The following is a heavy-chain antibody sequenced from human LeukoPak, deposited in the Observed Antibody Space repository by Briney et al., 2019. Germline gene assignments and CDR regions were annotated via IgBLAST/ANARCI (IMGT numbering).Heavy chain of an antibody. CDR1: GYSIGIGYY. V-gene: IGHV4-38-2*02. J-gene: IGHJ4*02. CDR2: FYHSGNT. CDR3: ARVRYFDTSGYYYDFDS. D-gene: IGHD3-22*01. Sequence: SETLSLTCTVSGYSIGIGYYWGWIRQPPGKGLEWIGNFYHSGNTYYNPSLKSRVAISVDTSKNQFSLTVSSVTAADTAVYYCARVRYFDTSGYYYDFDSWGQGTLVTVSS.